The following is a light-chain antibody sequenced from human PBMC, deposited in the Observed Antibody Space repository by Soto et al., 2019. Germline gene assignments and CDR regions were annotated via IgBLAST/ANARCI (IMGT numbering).Light chain of an antibody. CDR2: DAS. J-gene: IGKJ1*01. CDR1: QSVSGW. V-gene: IGKV1-5*01. CDR3: QQYETFSGT. Sequence: DIRITRSPSTLSSSVGYTFTVTCLASQSVSGWLSWYQQKPGEAPKLLIYDASALPRGVPSRFSGSGSGTKFTLTIASLQPDDFATYYCQQYETFSGTFGPGTKVDIK.